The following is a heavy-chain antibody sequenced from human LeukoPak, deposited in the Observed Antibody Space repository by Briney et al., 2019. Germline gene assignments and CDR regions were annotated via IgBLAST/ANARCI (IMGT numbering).Heavy chain of an antibody. Sequence: GRSLRLSCSASGFTFSSHAMHWARQAPGKGLEWVSVISYEGSNQYYADSVKGRFTISRDNSKNTLYLQMNSLRAEDTAVYYCARDYRVGCTGGSCFPIDYWGQGTLVTVSS. CDR3: ARDYRVGCTGGSCFPIDY. CDR2: ISYEGSNQ. V-gene: IGHV3-30*04. D-gene: IGHD2-15*01. CDR1: GFTFSSHA. J-gene: IGHJ4*02.